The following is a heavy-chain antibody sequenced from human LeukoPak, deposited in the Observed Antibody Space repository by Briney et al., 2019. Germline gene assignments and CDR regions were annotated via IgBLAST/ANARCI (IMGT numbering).Heavy chain of an antibody. V-gene: IGHV3-9*01. CDR1: GFTFDDYA. CDR2: ISWNSGSI. D-gene: IGHD6-13*01. J-gene: IGHJ4*02. CDR3: AKSWSSSWYPCSDY. Sequence: GRSLRLSCAASGFTFDDYAMHWVRQAPGKGLEWVSGISWNSGSIGYADSVKGRFTISRDNAKNSLYLQMNSLRAEDTALYYCAKSWSSSWYPCSDYWGQGTLVTVSS.